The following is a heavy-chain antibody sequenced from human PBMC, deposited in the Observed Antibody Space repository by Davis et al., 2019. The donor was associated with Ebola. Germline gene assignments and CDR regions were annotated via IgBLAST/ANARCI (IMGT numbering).Heavy chain of an antibody. CDR3: TRDQGSYKYYYYYYGMDV. D-gene: IGHD1-26*01. J-gene: IGHJ6*02. V-gene: IGHV3-49*04. Sequence: GGSLRLSGTASGFTFGDYAMSGVRQAPGERLEWVGFIRSKAYGGTTEYAASVKGRFTISRDESKSIAYLQMNSLKTEDTAVYYCTRDQGSYKYYYYYYGMDVWGQGTTVTVSS. CDR1: GFTFGDYA. CDR2: IRSKAYGGTT.